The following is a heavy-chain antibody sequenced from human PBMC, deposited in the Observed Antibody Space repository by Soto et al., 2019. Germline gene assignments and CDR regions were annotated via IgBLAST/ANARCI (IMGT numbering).Heavy chain of an antibody. V-gene: IGHV4-31*03. J-gene: IGHJ5*02. CDR3: ARAMVRGVIGPKYNWFDP. Sequence: SETLSLTCTVSGGSISSGGYYWSWIRQHPGKGLEWIGYIYYSGSTYYNPSLKSRVTISVDTSKNQFSLKLSSVTAADTAVYYCARAMVRGVIGPKYNWFDPWGQRTLVTVSS. D-gene: IGHD3-10*01. CDR1: GGSISSGGYY. CDR2: IYYSGST.